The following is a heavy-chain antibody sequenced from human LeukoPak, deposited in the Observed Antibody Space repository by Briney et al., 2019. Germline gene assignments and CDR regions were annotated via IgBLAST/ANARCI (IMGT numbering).Heavy chain of an antibody. D-gene: IGHD4-11*01. Sequence: PGGSLRLSCAASGFTFSSYSMNWVRQAPGKGLEWVSSISSSSNYIYYADSVKGRFTISRDNAKNSLYLHMNSLRDEDTAVYYCARDALHPRWFFDLWGRGTLVTISS. CDR3: ARDALHPRWFFDL. CDR1: GFTFSSYS. J-gene: IGHJ2*01. CDR2: ISSSSNYI. V-gene: IGHV3-21*01.